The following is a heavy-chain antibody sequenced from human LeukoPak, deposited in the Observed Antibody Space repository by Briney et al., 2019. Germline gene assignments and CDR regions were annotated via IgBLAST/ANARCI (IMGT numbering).Heavy chain of an antibody. CDR3: ARDRGAAAGTRYFDY. J-gene: IGHJ4*02. CDR2: IIPIFGTA. CDR1: GGTFSSYA. V-gene: IGHV1-69*05. D-gene: IGHD6-13*01. Sequence: SVKVSCKASGGTFSSYAISWVRQAPGQGLERMGRIIPIFGTANYAQKFQGRVTITTDESTSTAYMELSSLRSEDTAVYYCARDRGAAAGTRYFDYWGQGTLVTVSS.